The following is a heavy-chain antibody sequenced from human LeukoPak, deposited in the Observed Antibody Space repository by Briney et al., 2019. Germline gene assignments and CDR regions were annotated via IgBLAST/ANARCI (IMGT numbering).Heavy chain of an antibody. CDR1: GGFITDYF. CDR3: ARGSGGYYFDC. J-gene: IGHJ4*02. D-gene: IGHD4-23*01. CDR2: IYYSGSS. V-gene: IGHV4-59*01. Sequence: PSETLSLTCNVSGGFITDYFWSWIRQPPGKGMEWIGYIYYSGSSNYNPALKSRVTISVDKSKNQFSLKVTSVTAGDTAVYYCARGSGGYYFDCWGQGTLVTVSS.